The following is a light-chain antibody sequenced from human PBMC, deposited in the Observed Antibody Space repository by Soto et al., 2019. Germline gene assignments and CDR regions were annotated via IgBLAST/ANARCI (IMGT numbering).Light chain of an antibody. CDR2: GVS. J-gene: IGKJ1*01. V-gene: IGKV3-20*01. CDR1: QSVTSNY. Sequence: EIVLTLSPGTLSLSPGERATLSCRASQSVTSNYFAWYQQKPGQAPRLLIYGVSSRATGIPDRFSGSGSGTDFTLTISRLEPEDVAVYYCLQYGGSPRTFGQGTKVEIK. CDR3: LQYGGSPRT.